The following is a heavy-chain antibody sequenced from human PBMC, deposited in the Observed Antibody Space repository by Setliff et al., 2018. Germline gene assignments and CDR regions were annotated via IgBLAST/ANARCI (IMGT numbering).Heavy chain of an antibody. J-gene: IGHJ4*02. Sequence: PSETLSLTCTVSGDSISSGTYYWGWIRQPPGKGLEWIGSRYYSGHTYYNPSLKSRVAMSKNQFFLNLDSVTAADTALYYCARESRFGYSGYDCAFDYWGQGMLVTVSS. CDR3: ARESRFGYSGYDCAFDY. CDR2: RYYSGHT. CDR1: GDSISSGTYY. D-gene: IGHD5-12*01. V-gene: IGHV4-39*02.